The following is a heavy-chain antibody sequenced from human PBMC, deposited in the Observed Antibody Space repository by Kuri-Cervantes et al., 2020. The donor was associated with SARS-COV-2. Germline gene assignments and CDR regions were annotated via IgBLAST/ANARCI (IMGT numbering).Heavy chain of an antibody. D-gene: IGHD2-2*01. CDR3: ARGREGVVPATILGLGYFLYFSMDV. Sequence: SEIQSPTNASVGGSSSCYYRSWIRQSPGKGLGWSGKIDHSGSTNYNPTRSSRVTITVDMSKNQYSLRLSSVTAADTAMYYCARGREGVVPATILGLGYFLYFSMDVWGKGTSVTVSS. CDR2: IDHSGST. J-gene: IGHJ6*03. CDR1: GGSSSCYY. V-gene: IGHV4-34*01.